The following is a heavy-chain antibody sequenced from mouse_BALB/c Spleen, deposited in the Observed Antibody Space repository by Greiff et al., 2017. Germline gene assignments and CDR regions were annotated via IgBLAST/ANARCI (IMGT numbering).Heavy chain of an antibody. J-gene: IGHJ2*01. D-gene: IGHD2-4*01. CDR3: ARNDYEGYFDD. V-gene: IGHV1S127*01. Sequence: QVQLQQSGPQLVRPGASVQISCKASGYSFTSYWMHWVKQRPGQGLEWIGMIDPSDSETRLNQKFKDKATLTVDKSSSTAYMQLSSPTSEDSAVYYCARNDYEGYFDDWGQGTTLTVAS. CDR1: GYSFTSYW. CDR2: IDPSDSET.